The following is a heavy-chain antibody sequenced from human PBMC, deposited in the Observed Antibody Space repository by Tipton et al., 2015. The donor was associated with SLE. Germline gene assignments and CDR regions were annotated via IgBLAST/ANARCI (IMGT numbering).Heavy chain of an antibody. CDR1: GGSISSYY. J-gene: IGHJ4*02. Sequence: TLSLTCTVSGGSISSYYWGWIRQPPGKGLEWIGSIYYSGSTYYNPSLKSRVTISVDTSKNQFSLKLSSVTAADTAVYYCARHERYSSGWSDFDYWGQGTLVTVSP. CDR2: IYYSGST. D-gene: IGHD6-19*01. CDR3: ARHERYSSGWSDFDY. V-gene: IGHV4-39*01.